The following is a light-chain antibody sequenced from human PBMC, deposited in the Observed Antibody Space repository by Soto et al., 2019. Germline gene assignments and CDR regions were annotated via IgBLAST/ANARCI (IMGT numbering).Light chain of an antibody. CDR1: QSIHKY. CDR3: QNYEKYRWT. V-gene: IGKV1-5*01. Sequence: DIQLTQSPSSLSSSLGDRGTVTCRASQSIHKYLNWYKQKPGTAPKLLSYEASSLERGVPSRFSGSGSGTEFTLTISSLKTYDYETYFCQNYEKYRWTFGQGTKVDIK. CDR2: EAS. J-gene: IGKJ1*01.